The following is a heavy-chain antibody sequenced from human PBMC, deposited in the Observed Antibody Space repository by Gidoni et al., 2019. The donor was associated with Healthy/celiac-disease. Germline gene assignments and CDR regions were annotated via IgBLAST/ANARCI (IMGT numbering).Heavy chain of an antibody. J-gene: IGHJ4*02. CDR3: ARDRAGEVVPAAAHNLFVFDY. V-gene: IGHV3-33*08. CDR1: GFTFSRYG. CDR2: IWYDGSNK. D-gene: IGHD2-2*01. Sequence: QVQLVESGGGVVQPGRSLRLSCAASGFTFSRYGMHWVRQAPGKGLEWVAFIWYDGSNKDYADSVKGRFTISRDNSKNTLYLQMNSLRAEDTAVYYCARDRAGEVVPAAAHNLFVFDYWGQGTLVTVSS.